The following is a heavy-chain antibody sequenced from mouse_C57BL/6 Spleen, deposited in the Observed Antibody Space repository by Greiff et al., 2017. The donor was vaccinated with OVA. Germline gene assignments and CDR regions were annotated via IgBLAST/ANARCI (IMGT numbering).Heavy chain of an antibody. Sequence: QVQLQQPGAELVRPGSSVKLSCKASGYTFNSYWMDWVKPRPGQGLEWIGNIYPSDSETHYNQKFKDKATLTVDKSSSTAYMQLSSLTSEDSAVYYCARRFFYGNFGDYFDYWGQGTTLTVSS. CDR2: IYPSDSET. V-gene: IGHV1-61*01. CDR1: GYTFNSYW. J-gene: IGHJ2*01. CDR3: ARRFFYGNFGDYFDY. D-gene: IGHD2-1*01.